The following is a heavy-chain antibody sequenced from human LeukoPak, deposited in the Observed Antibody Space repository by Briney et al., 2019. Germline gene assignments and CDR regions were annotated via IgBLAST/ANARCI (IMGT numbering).Heavy chain of an antibody. D-gene: IGHD3-10*02. CDR1: GSTFGSYS. CDR2: INQDASEK. Sequence: GGSLRLSCAASGSTFGSYSMSWARQAPGKGLEWVANINQDASEKYYVDSVDGRFTISRVNAKSSVYLEMNSLRVEDTAVYYCAQCSGSCPYWGQGTLVTVSS. J-gene: IGHJ4*02. V-gene: IGHV3-7*02. CDR3: AQCSGSCPY.